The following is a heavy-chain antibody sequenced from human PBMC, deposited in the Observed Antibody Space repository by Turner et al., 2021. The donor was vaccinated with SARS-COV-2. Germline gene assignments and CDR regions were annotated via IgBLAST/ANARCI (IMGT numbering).Heavy chain of an antibody. CDR2: IWYDGSNK. V-gene: IGHV3-33*01. D-gene: IGHD5-12*01. CDR3: ARDGGYSGYAYFDY. J-gene: IGHJ4*02. CDR1: GFTFSSYG. Sequence: QVQLVESGGGVVQPGRSLRLSCAASGFTFSSYGMHWVRQGPGKGLEWVAVIWYDGSNKYYADSVKGRFTISRDNSKNTLYLQMNSLRAEDTAVYYCARDGGYSGYAYFDYWGQGTLVTVSS.